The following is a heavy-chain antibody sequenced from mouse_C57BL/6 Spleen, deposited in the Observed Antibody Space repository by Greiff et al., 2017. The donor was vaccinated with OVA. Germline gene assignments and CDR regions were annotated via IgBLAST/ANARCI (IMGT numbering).Heavy chain of an antibody. J-gene: IGHJ4*01. CDR3: TREVGRYAMDY. CDR2: ISSGGDYI. V-gene: IGHV5-9-1*02. Sequence: EVKLQESGEGLVKPGGSLKLSCAASGFTFSSYAMSWVRQSPEKRLEWVAYISSGGDYIYYADTVKGRFTISRDNARNTLYLQMSSLKSEDTAMYYCTREVGRYAMDYWGQGTSVTVSS. D-gene: IGHD4-1*02. CDR1: GFTFSSYA.